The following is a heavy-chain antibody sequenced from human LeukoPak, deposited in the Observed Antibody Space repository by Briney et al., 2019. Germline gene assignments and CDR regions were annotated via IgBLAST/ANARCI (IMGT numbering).Heavy chain of an antibody. J-gene: IGHJ4*02. CDR1: GGSFSGYY. CDR2: INHSGST. Sequence: PSETLSLTCAVYGGSFSGYYWSWIRQPPGKGLEWIGEINHSGSTYYNPSLKSRVTISVDTSKNQFSLKLSSVTAADTAVYYCASPLVVMSGPIDYWGQGTLVTVSS. V-gene: IGHV4-34*01. CDR3: ASPLVVMSGPIDY. D-gene: IGHD3-22*01.